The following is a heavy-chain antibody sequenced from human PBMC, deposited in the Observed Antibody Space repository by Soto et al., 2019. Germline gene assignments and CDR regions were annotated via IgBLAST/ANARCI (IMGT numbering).Heavy chain of an antibody. CDR2: ISAYNGNT. V-gene: IGHV1-18*03. Sequence: QVQLVQSGAEVKKPGASVKVSCKASGYTFTSYGISWVRQAPGQGLEWMGWISAYNGNTNYAQKLQGRVTMTTDTSTSTADMGMRSLRDDAMALYYWERGVVYYHSSGTYFDYWGQGTLVTVSS. D-gene: IGHD3-22*01. CDR1: GYTFTSYG. J-gene: IGHJ4*02. CDR3: ERGVVYYHSSGTYFDY.